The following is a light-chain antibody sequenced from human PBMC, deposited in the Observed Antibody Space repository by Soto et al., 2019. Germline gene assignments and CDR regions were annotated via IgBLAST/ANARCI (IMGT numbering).Light chain of an antibody. Sequence: DIQMTQSPSSLSASVGVRVTITCRAGQYIGRYLNWYQQKPGKAPKLLIYAASSLHSGVPSRFSGSGSGTEFTLTISSLQPDDFAAYYCQQYNSYSLTFGQGTKVDIK. V-gene: IGKV1-5*01. CDR1: QYIGRY. CDR3: QQYNSYSLT. CDR2: AAS. J-gene: IGKJ1*01.